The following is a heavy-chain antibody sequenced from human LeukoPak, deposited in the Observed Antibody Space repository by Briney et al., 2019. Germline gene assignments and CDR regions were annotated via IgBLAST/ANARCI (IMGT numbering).Heavy chain of an antibody. CDR2: IYHSGST. CDR3: ARRHLVRPFDP. CDR1: GGSISSNSYY. J-gene: IGHJ5*02. Sequence: PSETLSLTCTVSGGSISSNSYYWGWVRQPPGKGLEWIGSIYHSGSTYYNPSLKSRVTISVDTSKNQFSLKLSSVTAADTAVYYCARRHLVRPFDPWGQGTLVTVSS. V-gene: IGHV4-39*01.